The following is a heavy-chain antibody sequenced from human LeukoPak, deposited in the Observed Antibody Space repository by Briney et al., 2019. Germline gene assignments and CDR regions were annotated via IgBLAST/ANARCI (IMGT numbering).Heavy chain of an antibody. V-gene: IGHV5-51*01. Sequence: GESLKISCKGSGYSFTNYWIGWVRQMPGKGLGWMGIIYPGDSDTRYSPSLQGQVTISADKSISTAYLQWSSLKASDTAMYYCARPGIPGTYYYGMDVWGQGTTVTVSS. D-gene: IGHD6-13*01. J-gene: IGHJ6*02. CDR2: IYPGDSDT. CDR1: GYSFTNYW. CDR3: ARPGIPGTYYYGMDV.